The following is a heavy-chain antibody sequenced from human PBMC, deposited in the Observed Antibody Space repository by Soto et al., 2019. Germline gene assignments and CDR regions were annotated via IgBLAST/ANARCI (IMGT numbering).Heavy chain of an antibody. D-gene: IGHD3-10*01. CDR2: ISGSGGST. V-gene: IGHV3-23*01. CDR3: AKDRGVVRGVIIKSYYGMDV. CDR1: GFTFSSYA. Sequence: PVGSLRLSCAASGFTFSSYAMSWVRQAPGKGLEWVSAISGSGGSTYYADSVKGRFTISRDNSKNTLYLQMNSLRAEDTAVYYCAKDRGVVRGVIIKSYYGMDVWGQGTTVTV. J-gene: IGHJ6*02.